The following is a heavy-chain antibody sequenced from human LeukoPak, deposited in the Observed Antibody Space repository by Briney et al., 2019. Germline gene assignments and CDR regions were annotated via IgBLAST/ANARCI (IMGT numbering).Heavy chain of an antibody. Sequence: PGGSLRLSCAASGFTVSSNYMIWVRQAPGKGLEWVAVIYSGGYTYYADSVKGRFTTSRDNSKNTLYPQMNSLRAEDTAVYYCARLKGTVVTRVDYWGQGTLVTVAS. J-gene: IGHJ4*02. CDR1: GFTVSSNY. CDR2: IYSGGYT. V-gene: IGHV3-53*01. D-gene: IGHD4-23*01. CDR3: ARLKGTVVTRVDY.